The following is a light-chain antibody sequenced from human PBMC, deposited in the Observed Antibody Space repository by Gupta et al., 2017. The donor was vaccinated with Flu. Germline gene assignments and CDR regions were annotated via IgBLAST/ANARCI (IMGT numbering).Light chain of an antibody. Sequence: QTVVTQEPSLTVSPGVTVTLTCASSAGPVTSDYYPNWFQQKPGQPPRALIYSTSGKYSWTPARFSGSLLGGKAALTLSGAQPEDESEYYCLLYYGSSQGVFGGGTKLTVL. CDR1: AGPVTSDYY. CDR2: STS. J-gene: IGLJ3*02. CDR3: LLYYGSSQGV. V-gene: IGLV7-43*01.